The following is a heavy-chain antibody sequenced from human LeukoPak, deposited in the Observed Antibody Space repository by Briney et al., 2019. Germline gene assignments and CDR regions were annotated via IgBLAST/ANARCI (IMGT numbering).Heavy chain of an antibody. J-gene: IGHJ6*02. CDR1: GYSFTSYW. CDR2: IDPSDSYT. V-gene: IGHV5-10-1*01. Sequence: GESLQISCQGSGYSFTSYWISWVRQMPGKGLEWMGRIDPSDSYTNYSPSFQGHVTISADKSISTAYLQWSSLKASDTAMYYCAIRPAFWYSGVGMDVWGQGTTVTVSS. CDR3: AIRPAFWYSGVGMDV. D-gene: IGHD3-3*01.